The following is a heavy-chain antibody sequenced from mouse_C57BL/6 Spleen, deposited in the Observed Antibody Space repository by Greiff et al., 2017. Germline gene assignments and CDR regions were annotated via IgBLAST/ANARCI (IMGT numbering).Heavy chain of an antibody. J-gene: IGHJ1*03. CDR3: AFGSSYAYWYFDV. Sequence: QVQLQQPGAELVKPGASVKMSCKASGYTFTSYWITWVKQRPGQGLEWIGDIYPGSGSTNYNEKFKSKATLTVDPSSSTAYMQLSSLTSEDSAVYYCAFGSSYAYWYFDVWGTGTTVTVSS. CDR1: GYTFTSYW. CDR2: IYPGSGST. D-gene: IGHD1-1*01. V-gene: IGHV1-55*01.